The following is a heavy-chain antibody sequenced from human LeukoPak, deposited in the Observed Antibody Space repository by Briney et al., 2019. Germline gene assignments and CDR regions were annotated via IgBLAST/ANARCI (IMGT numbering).Heavy chain of an antibody. V-gene: IGHV4-34*01. CDR2: INHNGST. D-gene: IGHD3-10*01. J-gene: IGHJ4*02. CDR1: GGSFSGHY. CDR3: AGCVTARVVHSRCYYDS. Sequence: SSETLSLTCAVYGGSFSGHYWSWIRQAPGKGLEWIGEINHNGSTNSNLSLKSRVTISVDTSKNQFSLKLTSVTAADRAVYYCAGCVTARVVHSRCYYDSWGQGNLVTVSS.